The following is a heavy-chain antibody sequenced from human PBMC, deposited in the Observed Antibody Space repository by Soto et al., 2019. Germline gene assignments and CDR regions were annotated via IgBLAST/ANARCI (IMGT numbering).Heavy chain of an antibody. CDR1: GYSFSNYS. D-gene: IGHD2-21*01. J-gene: IGHJ4*02. CDR3: ARDVVQLWPRYSFEY. V-gene: IGHV1-46*01. CDR2: INPNGGST. Sequence: VQIVQSGAEVKKPGASVQVSCKTSGYSFSNYSMHWVRQVPGQGLEWMGKINPNGGSTSLAQKFKAAVTLTRDTSTNTVYMELSSLTSEDTALYYCARDVVQLWPRYSFEYWGQGTLVTVSS.